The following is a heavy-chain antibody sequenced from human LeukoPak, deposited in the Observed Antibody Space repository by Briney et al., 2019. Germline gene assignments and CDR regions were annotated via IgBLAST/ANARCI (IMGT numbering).Heavy chain of an antibody. CDR1: GYSFTSYW. D-gene: IGHD4/OR15-4a*01. J-gene: IGHJ4*02. Sequence: GESLKISCKGSGYSFTSYWISWVRQMPGKGLEWMGRIDPSDSYTNYSPSFQGHVTISADKSISTSYLQWSSLKASDTAMYYCAGLATATVLPKDDYWGQGTLVTVSS. CDR3: AGLATATVLPKDDY. CDR2: IDPSDSYT. V-gene: IGHV5-10-1*01.